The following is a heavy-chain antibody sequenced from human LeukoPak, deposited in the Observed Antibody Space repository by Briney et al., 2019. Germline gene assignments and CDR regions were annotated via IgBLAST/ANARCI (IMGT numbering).Heavy chain of an antibody. CDR1: GGSISSGDYS. CDR3: ARGGWYEDY. Sequence: SETLSLTCAFSGGSISSGDYSWSWIRQPPGEALEWIGYIYHTGSTYYNPSLKSRVTISVDRSKNQFSLQLSSVTAADTAVYYCARGGWYEDYWGQGTLVIVSS. J-gene: IGHJ4*02. D-gene: IGHD6-19*01. V-gene: IGHV4-30-2*01. CDR2: IYHTGST.